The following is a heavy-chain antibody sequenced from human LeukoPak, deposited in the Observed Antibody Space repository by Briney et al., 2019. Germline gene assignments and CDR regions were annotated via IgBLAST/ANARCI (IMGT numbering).Heavy chain of an antibody. D-gene: IGHD5-24*01. CDR2: IYYSGST. V-gene: IGHV4-39*07. CDR3: AKEGRWLEQIFDY. J-gene: IGHJ4*02. Sequence: SETLSLTCTVSGGSISSSSYYWGWIRQPPGKGLEWIGSIYYSGSTYYNPSLKSRVTISVDTSKSQFSLRLSSVTAADTAVYYCAKEGRWLEQIFDYWGQGTLVTVSS. CDR1: GGSISSSSYY.